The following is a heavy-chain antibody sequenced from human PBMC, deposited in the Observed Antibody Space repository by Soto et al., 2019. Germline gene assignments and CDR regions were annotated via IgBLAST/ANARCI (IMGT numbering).Heavy chain of an antibody. CDR3: ARVARGSSSKEAVFDI. J-gene: IGHJ3*02. Sequence: QVQLQQWGAGLLKPSETLSLTCAVYGGSFSGYYWSWIRQPPGKGLEWIGEINHSGSTNYNPSLKRRVTISVDTSKNQFSLKLSAVTAADTAVYYCARVARGSSSKEAVFDIWGQGTMVTVSS. D-gene: IGHD2-15*01. V-gene: IGHV4-34*01. CDR2: INHSGST. CDR1: GGSFSGYY.